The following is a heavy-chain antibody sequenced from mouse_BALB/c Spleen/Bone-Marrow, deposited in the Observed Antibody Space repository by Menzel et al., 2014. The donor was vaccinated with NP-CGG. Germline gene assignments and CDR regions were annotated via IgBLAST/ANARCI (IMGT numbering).Heavy chain of an antibody. Sequence: QVQLQQSGAELVKPGASVRLSCKASGYTFTSYYLYWVKQRPGHGLEWIGEINPRYGVTNFNEKFKTKATLTVDKSSSTAYIQLSSLTSEDSAVYYCTRGALGPFVYWGQGTLVTVSA. V-gene: IGHV1S81*02. CDR1: GYTFTSYY. J-gene: IGHJ3*01. CDR3: TRGALGPFVY. D-gene: IGHD3-1*01. CDR2: INPRYGVT.